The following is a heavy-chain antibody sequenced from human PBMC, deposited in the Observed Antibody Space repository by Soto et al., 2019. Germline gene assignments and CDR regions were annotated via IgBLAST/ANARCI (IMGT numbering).Heavy chain of an antibody. CDR2: ISSSSSYI. V-gene: IGHV3-21*01. J-gene: IGHJ4*02. D-gene: IGHD2-15*01. CDR3: ARVVVSGAEGALVYY. Sequence: EVQLVESGGGLVKPGGSLRLSCAASGFTFSSYSMNWVRQAPGKGLEWVSSISSSSSYIYYEDSVKGRFTISRDNAMNARYLQMNSLSAEDTAVYYCARVVVSGAEGALVYYWGQGTLGTVSS. CDR1: GFTFSSYS.